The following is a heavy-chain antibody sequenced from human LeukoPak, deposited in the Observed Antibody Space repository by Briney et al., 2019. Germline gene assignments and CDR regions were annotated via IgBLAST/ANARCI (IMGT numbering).Heavy chain of an antibody. J-gene: IGHJ4*02. CDR3: ARYQKVDTAMVLGGFDY. CDR1: GFTFSSYE. CDR2: ISSSGSAI. V-gene: IGHV3-48*03. Sequence: PGGSLRLSCAASGFTFSSYEMNWVRQAPGKGLEWVSYISSSGSAIYYADSVKGRFTISRDNAKNSLYLQTNSLRVEDTAVYYCARYQKVDTAMVLGGFDYWGQGTLVTVSS. D-gene: IGHD5-18*01.